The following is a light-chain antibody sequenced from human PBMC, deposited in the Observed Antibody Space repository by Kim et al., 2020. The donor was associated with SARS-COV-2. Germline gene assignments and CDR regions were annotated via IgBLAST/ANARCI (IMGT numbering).Light chain of an antibody. CDR1: NIRSKN. Sequence: SSELTQPLSASVALGQTASITCGGNNIRSKNVHWYQQKPGQAPVLVIYRDSNRPSGIPERVSGSNSGNTPTLTISRAQAGDEADCYCQVGDSSTVVFGTGTKVTVL. CDR3: QVGDSSTVV. J-gene: IGLJ1*01. V-gene: IGLV3-9*01. CDR2: RDS.